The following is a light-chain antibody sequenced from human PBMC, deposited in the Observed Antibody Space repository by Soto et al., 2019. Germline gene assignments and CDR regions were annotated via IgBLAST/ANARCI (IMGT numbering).Light chain of an antibody. CDR2: GIF. CDR3: QHLHGSPPT. CDR1: QNVRSDY. Sequence: ETVLTQSPGTVSLSPGERATLSCTTSQNVRSDYLAWYQQKPGQAPRLLIYGIFNRATGIPDRFSGSGSGTDFTLTISGLEPDDSSVYYCQHLHGSPPTFCSGTKLAI. J-gene: IGKJ2*01. V-gene: IGKV3-20*01.